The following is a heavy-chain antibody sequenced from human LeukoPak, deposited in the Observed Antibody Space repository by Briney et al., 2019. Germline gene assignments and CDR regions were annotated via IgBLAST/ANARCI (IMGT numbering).Heavy chain of an antibody. D-gene: IGHD1-14*01. CDR3: ARDSRITGGTGASDM. Sequence: GGSLRLSCVASGLPIADFAMHWVRQAPGKGLEWVSLISGDGVSTFYADSVKGRFSISRDNSKNSLYLEMNSLRAEDTAVYFCARDSRITGGTGASDMWGQGTMVTVSS. CDR2: ISGDGVST. V-gene: IGHV3-43*02. J-gene: IGHJ3*02. CDR1: GLPIADFA.